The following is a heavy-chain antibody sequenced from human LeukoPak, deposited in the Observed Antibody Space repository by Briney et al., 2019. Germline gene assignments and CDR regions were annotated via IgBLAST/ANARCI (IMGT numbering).Heavy chain of an antibody. D-gene: IGHD7-27*01. V-gene: IGHV4-59*08. Sequence: SETLSLTCTVSGGSISSYYWSWIRQPPGKGLEWIGYIYYSGSTNYNPSLKSRVTISVDTSKNQFSLKLSSVTAADTAVYYCARRVRLGNILLFDYWGQGTLVTVSS. J-gene: IGHJ4*02. CDR1: GGSISSYY. CDR2: IYYSGST. CDR3: ARRVRLGNILLFDY.